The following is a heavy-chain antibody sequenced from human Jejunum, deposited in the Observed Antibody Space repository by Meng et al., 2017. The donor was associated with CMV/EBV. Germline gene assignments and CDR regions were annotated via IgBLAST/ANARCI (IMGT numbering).Heavy chain of an antibody. CDR3: AKEYRSPFDD. J-gene: IGHJ4*02. CDR2: IEKDGSYY. V-gene: IGHV3-30*02. Sequence: SCAASGFIFNRHVMHWVRQAPGKGLAWMAFIEKDGSYYSYGASVKGRVTISRDNSKNTLYLQMNSLRPEDTGIYYCAKEYRSPFDDWGQGTLVTVSS. CDR1: GFIFNRHV. D-gene: IGHD6-13*01.